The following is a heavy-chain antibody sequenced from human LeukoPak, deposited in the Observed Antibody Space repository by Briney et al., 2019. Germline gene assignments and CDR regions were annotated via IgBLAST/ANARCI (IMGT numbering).Heavy chain of an antibody. D-gene: IGHD1-26*01. J-gene: IGHJ5*02. CDR1: GGSISSYY. CDR3: ARVRSYSGSYPNWFDP. V-gene: IGHV4-59*01. Sequence: SEILSLTCTVSGGSISSYYWSWIRQPPGKGLEWIGYIYYSGSTNYNPSLKSRVTISVDTSKNQFSLKLSSVTAADTAVYYCARVRSYSGSYPNWFDPWGQGTLVTVSS. CDR2: IYYSGST.